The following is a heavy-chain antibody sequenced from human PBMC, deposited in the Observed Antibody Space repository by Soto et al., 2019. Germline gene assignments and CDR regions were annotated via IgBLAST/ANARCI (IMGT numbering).Heavy chain of an antibody. D-gene: IGHD3-22*01. CDR2: IIPILGIA. J-gene: IGHJ4*02. Sequence: VKVSCEASGGTFSSYTISWVRQAPGQGLEWMGRIIPILGIANYAQKFQGGVTITADKSTSTAYMELSSLRSEDTAVYYCARSPYYYDSSAFDYWGQGPLVTVSS. CDR1: GGTFSSYT. CDR3: ARSPYYYDSSAFDY. V-gene: IGHV1-69*02.